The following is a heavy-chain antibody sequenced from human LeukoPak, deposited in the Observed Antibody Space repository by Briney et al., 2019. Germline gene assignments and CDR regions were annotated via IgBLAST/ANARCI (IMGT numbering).Heavy chain of an antibody. V-gene: IGHV3-48*04. Sequence: GGSLRLSCAASGFTFSYYSMNWVRQAPGKGLEWISYSNTDGTISYADSVKGRFTISRDNAKNSLYLQMNSLRAEDTAVYYCARDGSGSDFDYWGQGTLVTVSS. CDR3: ARDGSGSDFDY. CDR2: SNTDGTI. J-gene: IGHJ4*02. D-gene: IGHD1-26*01. CDR1: GFTFSYYS.